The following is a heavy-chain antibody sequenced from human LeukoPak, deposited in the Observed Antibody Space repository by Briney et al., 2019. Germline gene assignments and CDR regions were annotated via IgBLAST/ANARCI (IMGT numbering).Heavy chain of an antibody. D-gene: IGHD3-22*01. CDR2: IYYSGST. Sequence: SETLSLTCTVSGGSISSYYWSWIRQPPGKGLEWIGYIYYSGSTNYNPSLKSRVTISVDTSKNQFSLKLSSVTAADTAVYYCARDKKDYYDSSGYYYFAFDIWGQGQMVKVSS. CDR3: ARDKKDYYDSSGYYYFAFDI. CDR1: GGSISSYY. V-gene: IGHV4-59*01. J-gene: IGHJ3*02.